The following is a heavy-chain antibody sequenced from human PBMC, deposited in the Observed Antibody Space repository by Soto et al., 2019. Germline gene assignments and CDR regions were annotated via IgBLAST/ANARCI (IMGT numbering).Heavy chain of an antibody. J-gene: IGHJ4*02. D-gene: IGHD3-22*01. V-gene: IGHV3-23*01. CDR2: ITGNGDTT. CDR1: GFTFINTG. Sequence: GGSLRLSCAGSGFTFINTGMSWVRQAPGQGLEWVSAITGNGDTTYYADSVKGRFTISRDNSKSTLYLQMNSLRAEDTAVYYCAKIDGYFDYWGQGTLVTVSS. CDR3: AKIDGYFDY.